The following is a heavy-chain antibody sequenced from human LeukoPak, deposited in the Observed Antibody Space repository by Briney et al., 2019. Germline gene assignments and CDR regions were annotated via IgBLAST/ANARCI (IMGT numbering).Heavy chain of an antibody. CDR1: GGSISSGSYY. J-gene: IGHJ6*03. D-gene: IGHD6-13*01. CDR2: IYTSGST. V-gene: IGHV4-61*02. Sequence: SQTLSLAFTVSGGSISSGSYYWSWIRQPAGEGLEWIGRIYTSGSTNYNPSLKSRVTISVDTSKNQFSLKLSSVTAADTAVYYCARLTYSSSLYYYYMDVWGKGTTVTVSS. CDR3: ARLTYSSSLYYYYMDV.